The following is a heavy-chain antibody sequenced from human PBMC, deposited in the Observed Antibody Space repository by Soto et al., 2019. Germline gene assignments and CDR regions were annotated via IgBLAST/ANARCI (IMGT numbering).Heavy chain of an antibody. CDR2: ISYDGSNK. V-gene: IGHV3-30*18. D-gene: IGHD1-26*01. J-gene: IGHJ4*02. CDR1: GFTFSSYG. CDR3: AKEYVGATDY. Sequence: QVQLVESGGGVVQPGRSLRLSCAASGFTFSSYGMHWVRQAPGKGLEWVAVISYDGSNKYYADSVKGRFTISRDNSENTLYLQMNSLRAEDTAVYYWAKEYVGATDYWGQGTLVTVSS.